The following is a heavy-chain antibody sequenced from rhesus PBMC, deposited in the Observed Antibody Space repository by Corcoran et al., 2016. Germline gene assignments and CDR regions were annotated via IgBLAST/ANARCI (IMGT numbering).Heavy chain of an antibody. Sequence: EVQLVESGGGLAKPGGSLRLSCAASGFTFSSYWMNWVRQTPGKGLEWISAVNSGGVSTDYADSVKGQFTIARDNSKNTLSLQMNSLRAEDTAVYYCAKDRGYSGSYFDYWGQGVLVTVSS. CDR2: VNSGGVST. V-gene: IGHV3S42*01. CDR1: GFTFSSYW. CDR3: AKDRGYSGSYFDY. D-gene: IGHD3-16*01. J-gene: IGHJ4*01.